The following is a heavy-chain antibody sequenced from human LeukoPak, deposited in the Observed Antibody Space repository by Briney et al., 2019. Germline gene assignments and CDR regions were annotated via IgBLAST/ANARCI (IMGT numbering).Heavy chain of an antibody. CDR2: IKDDGSEK. Sequence: PGGSLRLSCAASTFTFSSYWMSWVRQAPGKGLEWVATIKDDGSEKYYVDSVGGRFTISRDNAKNSLYLQMNSLRAEDTAVYYCARRGTYQNWFDPWGQGTLVTVSS. CDR3: ARRGTYQNWFDP. CDR1: TFTFSSYW. D-gene: IGHD3-16*01. V-gene: IGHV3-7*01. J-gene: IGHJ5*02.